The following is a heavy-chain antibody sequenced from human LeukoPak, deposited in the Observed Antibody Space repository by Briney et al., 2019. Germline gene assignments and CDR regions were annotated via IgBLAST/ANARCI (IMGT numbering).Heavy chain of an antibody. V-gene: IGHV4-59*01. CDR2: IYYSGST. CDR3: ARRRSDSSGYYYWFDP. J-gene: IGHJ5*02. Sequence: SEALSLTCAVYGGSFSGYYWSWIRQPPGKGLEWIGYIYYSGSTNYNPSLKSRVTISVDTSKNQFSLKLSSVTAADTAVYYCARRRSDSSGYYYWFDPWGQGTLVTVSS. CDR1: GGSFSGYY. D-gene: IGHD3-22*01.